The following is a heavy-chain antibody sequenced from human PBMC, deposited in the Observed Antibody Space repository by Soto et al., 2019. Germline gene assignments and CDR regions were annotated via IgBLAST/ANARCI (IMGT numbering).Heavy chain of an antibody. V-gene: IGHV4-39*01. J-gene: IGHJ4*02. CDR2: IYYRGST. CDR3: ARRWLGTLYYFDY. D-gene: IGHD6-19*01. Sequence: SETLSLTCTVSGGSISSSSYYWGWIRQPPGKGLEWIGSIYYRGSTYYNPSLKSRVTISGDTSKNQFSLKLSSVTAADTAVYYCARRWLGTLYYFDYWGQGTLVTVSS. CDR1: GGSISSSSYY.